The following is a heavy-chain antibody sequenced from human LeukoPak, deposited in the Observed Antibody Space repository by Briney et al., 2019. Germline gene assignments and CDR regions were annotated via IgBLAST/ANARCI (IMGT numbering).Heavy chain of an antibody. Sequence: ASVKVSCKVSGYTLTELSTHWVRQAPGKGLEWMGGFDPEDGETIYAQKFQGRDTMTEDTSTDTAYMELSSLRSEDTAVYYCATIGWLYYYFDYWGQGTLVTVSS. CDR2: FDPEDGET. J-gene: IGHJ4*02. CDR1: GYTLTELS. D-gene: IGHD3-22*01. CDR3: ATIGWLYYYFDY. V-gene: IGHV1-24*01.